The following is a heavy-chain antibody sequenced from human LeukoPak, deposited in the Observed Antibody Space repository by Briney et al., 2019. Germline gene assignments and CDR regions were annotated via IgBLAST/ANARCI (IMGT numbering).Heavy chain of an antibody. CDR2: ITTDSSYI. J-gene: IGHJ3*02. D-gene: IGHD3-22*01. CDR1: GFTFNICD. V-gene: IGHV3-21*01. CDR3: ARGAGITMIVVVRAAFDI. Sequence: PGGSLRLSCAASGFTFNICDMNWVRQAPGKGLEWVSSITTDSSYIYYADSVRGRFTISRDNAKNSLYLQMNSLRAEDTAVYYCARGAGITMIVVVRAAFDIWGQGTMVTVSS.